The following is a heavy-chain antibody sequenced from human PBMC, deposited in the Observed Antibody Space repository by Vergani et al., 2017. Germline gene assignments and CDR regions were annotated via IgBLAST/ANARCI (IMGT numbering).Heavy chain of an antibody. Sequence: QVQLVQSGAEVKKPGSSVKVSCKASGDTFSSYAISWVRQAPGQGLEWMGRIIPIFGTANYEQKFQGRVTITADESTSTAYMELSSLRSEDTAVYYCARGYYYDSSGYREGIFDYWGQGTLVTVSS. CDR3: ARGYYYDSSGYREGIFDY. V-gene: IGHV1-69*13. J-gene: IGHJ4*02. CDR1: GDTFSSYA. D-gene: IGHD3-22*01. CDR2: IIPIFGTA.